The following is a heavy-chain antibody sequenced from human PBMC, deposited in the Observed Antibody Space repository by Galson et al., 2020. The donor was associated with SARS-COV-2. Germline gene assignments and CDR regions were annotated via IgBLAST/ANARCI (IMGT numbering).Heavy chain of an antibody. CDR2: FSSSSTYI. J-gene: IGHJ5*01. CDR1: GLPFNTYN. V-gene: IGHV3-21*01. D-gene: IGHD3-10*01. CDR3: VSEDDSGWCDS. Sequence: GGSLRLSCAASGLPFNTYNLHWVRQAPGKELEWVSSFSSSSTYIFYADSVEGRFTISADIPKNILYLQMNNLRAEDTALYYCVSEDDSGWCDSWGQGTLVTVSS.